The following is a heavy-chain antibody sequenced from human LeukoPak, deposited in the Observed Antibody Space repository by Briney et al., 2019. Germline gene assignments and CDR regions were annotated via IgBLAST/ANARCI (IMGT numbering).Heavy chain of an antibody. CDR1: GYSFTSYW. CDR2: IYPGDSDT. Sequence: GESLKISCKGSGYSFTSYWIGWVRQMPGKGLEWMGIIYPGDSDTGYSPSFQGQVTISADKSISTAYLQWSSLKASDTAMYYCARHFLGELPDMDVWGQGTTVTVSS. D-gene: IGHD1-26*01. CDR3: ARHFLGELPDMDV. V-gene: IGHV5-51*01. J-gene: IGHJ6*02.